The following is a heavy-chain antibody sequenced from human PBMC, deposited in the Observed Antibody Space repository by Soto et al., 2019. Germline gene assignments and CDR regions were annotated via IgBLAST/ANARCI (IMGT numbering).Heavy chain of an antibody. CDR3: ARRARYSGYDFLAGGYYYMDV. CDR1: GGSISSYY. V-gene: IGHV4-59*08. Sequence: SETLSLTCTVSGGSISSYYWSWIRQPPGKGLEWIGYIYYSGSTNYNPSLKSRVTISVDTSKNQFSLKLSSVTAADTAVYYCARRARYSGYDFLAGGYYYMDVWGKGTTVTASS. J-gene: IGHJ6*03. D-gene: IGHD5-12*01. CDR2: IYYSGST.